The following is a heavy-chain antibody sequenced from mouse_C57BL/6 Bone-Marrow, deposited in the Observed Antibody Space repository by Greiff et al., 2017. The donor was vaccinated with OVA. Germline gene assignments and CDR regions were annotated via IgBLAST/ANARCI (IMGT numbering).Heavy chain of an antibody. Sequence: VQLQQSGTVLARPGASVKMSCTTSGYTFTSYWMHWVKQRPGQGLEWIGAIYPGNSDTSYNQKFKGKAKLTAVTSASTAYMELSSLTNEDSAVYYCTRLGVYYDYDGVYYWGQGTTLTVSS. CDR2: IYPGNSDT. D-gene: IGHD2-4*01. J-gene: IGHJ2*01. CDR1: GYTFTSYW. CDR3: TRLGVYYDYDGVYY. V-gene: IGHV1-5*01.